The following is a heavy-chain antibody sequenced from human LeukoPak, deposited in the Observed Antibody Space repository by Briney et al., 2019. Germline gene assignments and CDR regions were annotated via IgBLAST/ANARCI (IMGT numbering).Heavy chain of an antibody. CDR1: GGTFSSYA. CDR3: ARGLDSSGSYRPYDAFDI. Sequence: ASVKVSCKASGGTFSSYAISWVRQATGQGLEWMGYMNPNSGNTGYAQKFQGRVTMTRNTPISTAYMELSSLRSEDTAVYYCARGLDSSGSYRPYDAFDIWGQGTMVTVSS. D-gene: IGHD1-26*01. V-gene: IGHV1-8*02. CDR2: MNPNSGNT. J-gene: IGHJ3*02.